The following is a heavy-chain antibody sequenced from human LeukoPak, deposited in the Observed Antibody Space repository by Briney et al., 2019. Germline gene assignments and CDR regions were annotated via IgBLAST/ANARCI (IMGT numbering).Heavy chain of an antibody. Sequence: ASVKVSCKASGYTFTRYYMHWVRQAPGQGLEWMGWINPNSGGTNYAQKFQGRVTITRDTPISTAYMELSMRRSDDTAVYCCASQVVGIAVAVSLFDHWGQGTLVTVSS. D-gene: IGHD6-19*01. V-gene: IGHV1-2*02. CDR2: INPNSGGT. CDR1: GYTFTRYY. J-gene: IGHJ5*02. CDR3: ASQVVGIAVAVSLFDH.